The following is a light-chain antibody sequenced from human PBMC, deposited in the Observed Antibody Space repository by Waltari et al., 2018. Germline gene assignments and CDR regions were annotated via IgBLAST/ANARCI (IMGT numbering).Light chain of an antibody. CDR1: SSNIGAGYD. Sequence: QSVLTQAPSVFGAPGQRVTISCSGGSSNIGAGYDVHWYQQLPGTAPKLLIYGNDNRHSGVPDRFSASKSGTSASLAITGLQADDEAIYFCQSYDDSLRASVFGGGARLTVL. CDR2: GND. CDR3: QSYDDSLRASV. J-gene: IGLJ2*01. V-gene: IGLV1-40*01.